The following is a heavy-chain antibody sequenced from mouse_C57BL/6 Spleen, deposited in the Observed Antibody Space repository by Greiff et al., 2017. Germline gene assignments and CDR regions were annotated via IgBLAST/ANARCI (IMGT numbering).Heavy chain of an antibody. D-gene: IGHD2-4*01. J-gene: IGHJ3*01. CDR2: ISYDGSN. CDR1: GYSITSGYY. CDR3: ARDRIYYDYDGFAY. V-gene: IGHV3-6*01. Sequence: VQLQESGPGLVKPSQSLSLTCSVTGYSITSGYYWNWIRQFPGNKLEWMGYISYDGSNNYNPSLKNRISITRDTSKNQFFLKLNSVTTEDTATYYCARDRIYYDYDGFAYWGQGTLVTVSA.